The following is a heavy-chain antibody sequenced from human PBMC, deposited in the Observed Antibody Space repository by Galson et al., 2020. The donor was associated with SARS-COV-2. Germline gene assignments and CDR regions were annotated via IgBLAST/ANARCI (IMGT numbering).Heavy chain of an antibody. CDR2: ISHDGRNQ. Sequence: GGSLRLSCAASGFSFRSYGMFWVRQAPGKGLEWVAIISHDGRNQYYVDSVKGRFTISRDNSKSTLYLQMNSLRPEDTAVYYCVAGYSFGDCWGQGTLVTVSS. CDR3: VAGYSFGDC. CDR1: GFSFRSYG. D-gene: IGHD3-9*01. J-gene: IGHJ4*02. V-gene: IGHV3-30*03.